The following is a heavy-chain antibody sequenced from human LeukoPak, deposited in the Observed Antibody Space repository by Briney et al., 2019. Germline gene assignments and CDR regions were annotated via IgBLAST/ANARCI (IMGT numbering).Heavy chain of an antibody. CDR1: GFTFSDSF. J-gene: IGHJ4*02. CDR2: ISHSGSNL. D-gene: IGHD3-22*01. V-gene: IGHV3-11*01. CDR3: ARGDSSGVPDY. Sequence: PGGSLRLSCAASGFTFSDSFMNWIRQAPGKGLEWLSYISHSGSNLDYAESVRGRFTISRDNANHSLYLQTNSLRAEDTAVYYCARGDSSGVPDYWSQGTLVTVSS.